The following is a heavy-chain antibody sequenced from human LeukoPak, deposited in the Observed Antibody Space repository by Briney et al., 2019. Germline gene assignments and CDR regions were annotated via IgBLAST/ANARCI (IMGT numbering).Heavy chain of an antibody. CDR1: GYSFPNYW. Sequence: GESLKISCQGCGYSFPNYWIAWVRQLPGKGLEWMGIIYPGDSDTRYNPSFQGQVTISADKSISTAYLQWSSLKASDTAMYYCARHAYSSGWRDFDYWGQGPLVTVSS. CDR3: ARHAYSSGWRDFDY. D-gene: IGHD6-19*01. J-gene: IGHJ4*02. V-gene: IGHV5-51*01. CDR2: IYPGDSDT.